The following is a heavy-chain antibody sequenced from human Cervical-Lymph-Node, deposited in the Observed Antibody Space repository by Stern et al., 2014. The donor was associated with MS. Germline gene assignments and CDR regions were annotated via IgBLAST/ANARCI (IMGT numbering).Heavy chain of an antibody. CDR3: ANLGPYDILTGYSKGAFDI. CDR2: IFNGGSA. D-gene: IGHD3-9*01. J-gene: IGHJ3*02. CDR1: GDSISSGAYY. V-gene: IGHV4-31*03. Sequence: QVQLQESGPGLVRPSQTLSLTCTVSGDSISSGAYYWSWIRQHPGQGLEWIRYIFNGGSAYDNPSLRSRLTMSLDTSKNQFSLRLTSVTAADTAVYYCANLGPYDILTGYSKGAFDIWGQGTMVTVSS.